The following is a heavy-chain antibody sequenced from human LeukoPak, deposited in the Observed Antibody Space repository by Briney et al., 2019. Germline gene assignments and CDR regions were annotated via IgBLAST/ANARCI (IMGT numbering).Heavy chain of an antibody. CDR1: GYTFTGYY. CDR3: ARAYCGGDCYYTPVGYFDY. CDR2: INPNSGGT. V-gene: IGHV1-2*02. D-gene: IGHD2-21*02. J-gene: IGHJ4*02. Sequence: GASVKVSCKASGYTFTGYYMHWVRQAPGQGLEWMGWINPNSGGTNYAQKFQGRVTMTRDTSISTAYMELSSLRSEDTAVYYCARAYCGGDCYYTPVGYFDYWGQGTLVTVSS.